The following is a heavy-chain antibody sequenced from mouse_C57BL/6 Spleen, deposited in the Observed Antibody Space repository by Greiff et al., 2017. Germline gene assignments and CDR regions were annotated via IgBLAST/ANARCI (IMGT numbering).Heavy chain of an antibody. Sequence: EVKVVESGGGLVQPKGSLKLSCAASGFSFNTYAMNWVRQAPGKGLEWVARIRSKSNNYATYYADSVKDRFTISRDDSESMLYLQMHNLKTEDTAMYYCVRHGYGSSYGYFDVWGTGTTVTVSS. CDR2: IRSKSNNYAT. CDR3: VRHGYGSSYGYFDV. D-gene: IGHD1-1*01. J-gene: IGHJ1*03. V-gene: IGHV10-1*01. CDR1: GFSFNTYA.